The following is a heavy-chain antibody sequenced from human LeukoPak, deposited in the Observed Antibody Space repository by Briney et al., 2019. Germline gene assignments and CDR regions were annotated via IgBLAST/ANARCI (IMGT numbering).Heavy chain of an antibody. D-gene: IGHD2-8*01. CDR2: IYHSGST. V-gene: IGHV4-4*02. CDR1: GGSISSSNW. J-gene: IGHJ6*02. CDR3: ARKVLMVYAGNVYYYYGMDV. Sequence: SETLSLTCAVSGGSISSSNWWSWGRQPPGQGLEWIGEIYHSGSTNYNPSLKSRVTISVDKSKNQFSLKLSSVTAADTAVYYCARKVLMVYAGNVYYYYGMDVWGQGTTVTVSS.